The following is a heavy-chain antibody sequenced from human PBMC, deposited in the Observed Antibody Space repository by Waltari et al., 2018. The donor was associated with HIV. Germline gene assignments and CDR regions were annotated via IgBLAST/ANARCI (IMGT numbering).Heavy chain of an antibody. CDR2: ISARNRKK. D-gene: IGHD1-1*01. V-gene: IGHV1-18*01. Sequence: QIQLVQSVLEVKEPGASVRVSCKASGHTFVTSVIAWVRQAPGQGLEWMGWISARNRKKVYSQKFQGRVTMTTDTSSTTFYLDLRSLTSDDTAVYFCAREVENLYVFDDWGQGTLVAVSS. J-gene: IGHJ4*02. CDR1: GHTFVTSV. CDR3: AREVENLYVFDD.